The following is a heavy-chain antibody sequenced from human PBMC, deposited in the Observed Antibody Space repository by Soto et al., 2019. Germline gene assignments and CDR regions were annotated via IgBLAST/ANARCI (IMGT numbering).Heavy chain of an antibody. CDR1: GYTFTNYA. D-gene: IGHD6-19*01. Sequence: GASVKVSCKASGYTFTNYAIHWVRQGPGQRLEWMGWINAGNAKTKYSQKFQGRVTISRDTSASTAYMELSSLRSEDTAVYYCARDGAVAGNTKFDYWGQRTLVTVSS. CDR3: ARDGAVAGNTKFDY. J-gene: IGHJ4*02. V-gene: IGHV1-3*01. CDR2: INAGNAKT.